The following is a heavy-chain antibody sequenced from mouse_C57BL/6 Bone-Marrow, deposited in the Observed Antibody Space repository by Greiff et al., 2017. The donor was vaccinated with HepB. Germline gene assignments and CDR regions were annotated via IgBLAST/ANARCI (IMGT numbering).Heavy chain of an antibody. J-gene: IGHJ2*01. CDR1: GYSITSGYY. D-gene: IGHD1-1*01. Sequence: EVKLMESGPGLVKPSQSLSLTCSVTGYSITSGYYWNWIRQFPGNKLEWMGYISYDGSNNYNPSLKNRISITRDTSKNQFFLKLNSVTTEDTATYYCAREKSQSHRLNYYGSSYYFDYWGQGTTLTVSS. CDR3: AREKSQSHRLNYYGSSYYFDY. CDR2: ISYDGSN. V-gene: IGHV3-6*01.